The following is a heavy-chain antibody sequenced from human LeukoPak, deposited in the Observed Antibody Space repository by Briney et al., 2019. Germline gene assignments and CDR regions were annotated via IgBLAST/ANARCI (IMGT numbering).Heavy chain of an antibody. V-gene: IGHV3-7*03. Sequence: GGTLRLSCAASGFTFSSYWMTWVRQTPGKGLGWVANIKQDGSEKYYVDSVKGRFTISRDNAKNSLYLQMNSLRAEDTAVYYCARSGTRGDASDIWGQGTMVTVFS. D-gene: IGHD5-12*01. CDR3: ARSGTRGDASDI. J-gene: IGHJ3*02. CDR1: GFTFSSYW. CDR2: IKQDGSEK.